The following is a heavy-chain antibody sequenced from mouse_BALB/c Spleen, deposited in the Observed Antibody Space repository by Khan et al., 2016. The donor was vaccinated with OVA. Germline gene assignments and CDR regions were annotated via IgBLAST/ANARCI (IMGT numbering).Heavy chain of an antibody. CDR1: GYSFTSYY. J-gene: IGHJ3*01. CDR3: TRHGSTSWFAY. D-gene: IGHD1-1*01. CDR2: IDPFNGGS. Sequence: VRLQQSGPELMKPGASVKISCKASGYSFTSYYIHWVKQSHGKTLEWIGYIDPFNGGSTYNQKFKGKATLTVDKSSSTAYMHLSSLTSEDSAVYYCTRHGSTSWFAYWGQGTLVTVSA. V-gene: IGHV1-31*01.